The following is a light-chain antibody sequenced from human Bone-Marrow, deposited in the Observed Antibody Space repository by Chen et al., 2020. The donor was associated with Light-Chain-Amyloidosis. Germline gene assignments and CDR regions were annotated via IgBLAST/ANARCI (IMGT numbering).Light chain of an antibody. CDR3: AAWDGSMGGYV. J-gene: IGLJ1*01. V-gene: IGLV1-47*01. CDR1: SSNIGINY. CDR2: RNK. Sequence: QSVLTQPASASGTPGQRVTISYSGASSNIGINYVYWYQHFPVAAPNLLIHRNKQRPSGVPDRCSASHSGTSAVLAISGSRSEEEADYDCAAWDGSMGGYVLRTGTKVIVI.